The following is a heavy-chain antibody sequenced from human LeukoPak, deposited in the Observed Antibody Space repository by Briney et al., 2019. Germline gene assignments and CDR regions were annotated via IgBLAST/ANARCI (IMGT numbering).Heavy chain of an antibody. J-gene: IGHJ4*02. Sequence: ASVKVSCKASGYISTKYVVHWVRQAPGQRPEWMGWIKAGNGDTKYSQNFQDRLTITRDTSASTVYMELSSLTSEDTALYYCARDGCGDTCYPGGYWGQGTLVTVSS. V-gene: IGHV1-3*01. CDR2: IKAGNGDT. CDR3: ARDGCGDTCYPGGY. D-gene: IGHD2-21*01. CDR1: GYISTKYV.